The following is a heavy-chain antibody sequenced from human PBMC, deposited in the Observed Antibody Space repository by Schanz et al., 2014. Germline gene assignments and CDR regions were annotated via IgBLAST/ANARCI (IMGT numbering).Heavy chain of an antibody. D-gene: IGHD2-15*01. CDR2: ISSSSSYI. CDR1: GFTFSSYC. J-gene: IGHJ6*03. V-gene: IGHV3-21*01. Sequence: VQLVESGGGVVQPGRSLRLSCAASGFTFSSYCINWVRQAPGKGLEWVSSISSSSSYISYADSVKGRFTISRDNSMNTLHLQMDGLRVEDTAVYYCARDAVALVPEYFMDVWGKGTPVTVSS. CDR3: ARDAVALVPEYFMDV.